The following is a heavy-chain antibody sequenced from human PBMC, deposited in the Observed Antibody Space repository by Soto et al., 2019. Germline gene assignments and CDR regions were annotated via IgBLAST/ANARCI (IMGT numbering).Heavy chain of an antibody. CDR2: IYYSGST. J-gene: IGHJ6*03. V-gene: IGHV4-39*02. CDR3: ASDPLVLMVYAMSYYYMDV. D-gene: IGHD2-8*01. CDR1: GGSISSSSYY. Sequence: QLQLQESGPGLVKPSETLSLTCTVSGGSISSSSYYWGWIRQPPGKGLEWIGSIYYSGSTYYNPSLKSRVPISVDTYKNHFSLKLSSVTAADTAVYYCASDPLVLMVYAMSYYYMDVWGKGTTVTVSS.